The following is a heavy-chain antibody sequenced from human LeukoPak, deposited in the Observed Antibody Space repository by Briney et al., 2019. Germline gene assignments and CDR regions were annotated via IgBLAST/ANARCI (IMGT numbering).Heavy chain of an antibody. V-gene: IGHV1-46*01. J-gene: IGHJ5*02. D-gene: IGHD6-6*01. CDR2: INPSGGGT. CDR1: GYTFTSYY. CDR3: ARGGYSSSSVFGSWFDP. Sequence: ASVKVSCKASGYTFTSYYMHWVRQAPGQGLEWMGIINPSGGGTSYAQKFQGRVTMTRDTSTSTVYMELSSLRSEDTAVYYCARGGYSSSSVFGSWFDPWGQGTLVTVSS.